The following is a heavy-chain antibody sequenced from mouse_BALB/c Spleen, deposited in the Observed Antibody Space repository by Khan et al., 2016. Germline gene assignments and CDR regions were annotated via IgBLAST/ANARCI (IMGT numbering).Heavy chain of an antibody. V-gene: IGHV1S34*01. Sequence: LVKTGASVKISCKASGYSFTGYYMHWVKQSHGKSLEWIGYITSYNGATSYNQKFKGKATFTVDTSSSTAYMQFNSLTSEDSAVYYCASPYCSSYGGFAYWGQGTLVTVSA. D-gene: IGHD1-1*01. CDR2: ITSYNGAT. CDR3: ASPYCSSYGGFAY. J-gene: IGHJ3*01. CDR1: GYSFTGYY.